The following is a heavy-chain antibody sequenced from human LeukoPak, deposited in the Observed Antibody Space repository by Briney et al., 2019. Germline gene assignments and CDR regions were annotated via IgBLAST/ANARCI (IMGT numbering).Heavy chain of an antibody. CDR2: ISGRSSTI. D-gene: IGHD3-22*01. V-gene: IGHV3-48*01. J-gene: IGHJ4*02. Sequence: GGSLRLSCAASAFTFSDYSMNWVRQAPGKGLEWVSYISGRSSTIYYADSVKGRFTISRDNAKNSMYLQMNSLRAEDTAVYYCARGSSGSFDYWGQGTLVTVSS. CDR1: AFTFSDYS. CDR3: ARGSSGSFDY.